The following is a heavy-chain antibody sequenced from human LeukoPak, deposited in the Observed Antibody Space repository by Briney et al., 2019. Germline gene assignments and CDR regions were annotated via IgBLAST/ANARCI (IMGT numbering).Heavy chain of an antibody. D-gene: IGHD3-22*01. J-gene: IGHJ4*02. V-gene: IGHV1-69*04. CDR1: GGTFSSYA. CDR3: ASPPYYYDSSGYYF. CDR2: IIPILGIA. Sequence: GASVKVSCKASGGTFSSYAISWVRQAPGQGLERMGRIIPILGIANYAQKFQGRVTITADKSTSTAYMELSSLRSEDTAVYYCASPPYYYDSSGYYFWGQGTLVTVSS.